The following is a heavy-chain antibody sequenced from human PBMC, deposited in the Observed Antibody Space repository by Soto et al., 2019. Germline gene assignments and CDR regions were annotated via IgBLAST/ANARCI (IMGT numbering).Heavy chain of an antibody. CDR2: FSGSGST. V-gene: IGHV3-23*01. Sequence: LRLSCAASGFSFSSFTMSWVRQAPGKGLEWVSAFSGSGSTYYADSAKGRFTISRDNSKNTLYLQMNSLRAEDTAVYYCAKDRAAAGWGFDYWGQGAVVTVSS. J-gene: IGHJ4*02. CDR1: GFSFSSFT. D-gene: IGHD6-13*01. CDR3: AKDRAAAGWGFDY.